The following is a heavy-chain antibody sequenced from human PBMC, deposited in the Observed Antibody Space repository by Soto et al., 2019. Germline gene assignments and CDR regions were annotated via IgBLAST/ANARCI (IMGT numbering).Heavy chain of an antibody. D-gene: IGHD7-27*01. V-gene: IGHV3-7*01. CDR2: IAHGGSEK. CDR3: ARESNAHFDY. CDR1: GFMFSSYW. Sequence: EVQLVESGGGLVQPGGSLRLSCAVSGFMFSSYWMSWVRQAPGRGLEWVATIAHGGSEKYYVDSVKGRFTISRDNTKNSLFLQMNSLRAEYTAVYYCARESNAHFDYWGQGTLVTVSS. J-gene: IGHJ4*02.